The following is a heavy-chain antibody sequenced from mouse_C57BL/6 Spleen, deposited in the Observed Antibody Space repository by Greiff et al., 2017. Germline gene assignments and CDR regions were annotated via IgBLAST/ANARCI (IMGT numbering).Heavy chain of an antibody. CDR1: GYTFTDYY. CDR3: ARYGYDYDGYAMDY. J-gene: IGHJ4*01. V-gene: IGHV1-26*01. Sequence: EVQLQQSGPELVKPGASVKISCKASGYTFTDYYMNWVKQSHGKSLEWIGDINPNNGGTSYNQKFKGKATLTGDKSSSTDYLELRSLTSEDSAVYYYARYGYDYDGYAMDYWGQGTSVTVAS. D-gene: IGHD2-4*01. CDR2: INPNNGGT.